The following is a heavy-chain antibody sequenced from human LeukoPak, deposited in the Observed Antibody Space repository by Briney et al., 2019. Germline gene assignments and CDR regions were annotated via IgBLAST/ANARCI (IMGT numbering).Heavy chain of an antibody. CDR3: AKYFGGSGLDY. J-gene: IGHJ4*02. CDR1: VFTFSSYG. D-gene: IGHD3-16*01. CDR2: ISYDGSNK. Sequence: GGSLRLSCAASVFTFSSYGMHWVRQAPGKGLEWGAVISYDGSNKYYADSVKGRFTISRDNSKNTLYLQMNSLRAEDTAVYYCAKYFGGSGLDYWGQGTLVTVSS. V-gene: IGHV3-30*18.